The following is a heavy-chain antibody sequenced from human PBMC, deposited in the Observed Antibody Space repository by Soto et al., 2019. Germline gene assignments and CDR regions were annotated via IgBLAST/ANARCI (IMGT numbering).Heavy chain of an antibody. D-gene: IGHD3-10*01. V-gene: IGHV1-69*02. CDR3: ATNYGSGSAHFDY. CDR1: GGTFNFYS. J-gene: IGHJ4*02. CDR2: VIPMVGMS. Sequence: QVQLVQSGAEVKKPGSSVKVSCTASGGTFNFYSISWERQAPGQGLEWVGRVIPMVGMSEYAQKFQGRVTITADKSTSTAYMNLRSLRSEDIAVYYCATNYGSGSAHFDYWGQGTLVTVSS.